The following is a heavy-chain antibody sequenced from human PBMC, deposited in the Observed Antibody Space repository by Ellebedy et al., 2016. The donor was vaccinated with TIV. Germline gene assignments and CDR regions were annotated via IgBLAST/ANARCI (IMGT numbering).Heavy chain of an antibody. V-gene: IGHV4-34*11. CDR2: IYNSGST. CDR1: GGSFSTYY. D-gene: IGHD6-19*01. Sequence: GSLRLSCAVLGGSFSTYYWGWIRQPPGKGLEWIGTIYNSGSTYNNPSLKSRVTISVDTSKNQFSLNLSSVTAADTAVYYCARESRSGWDRTFDYWGQGTLVTVSS. CDR3: ARESRSGWDRTFDY. J-gene: IGHJ4*02.